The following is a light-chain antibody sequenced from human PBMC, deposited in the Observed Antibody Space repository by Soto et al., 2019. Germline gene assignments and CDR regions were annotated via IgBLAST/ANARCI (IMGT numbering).Light chain of an antibody. CDR1: SSDVGAYKY. J-gene: IGLJ3*02. Sequence: QSALTQPRSLSESPGQSVTISCSGSSSDVGAYKYVSWYQQHPGKAPKLMIYDVSQRPSGVPDRFSGSKSGSTASLTISGLQGDDEADYYCCSYAGSFTWVFGGGTKLTVL. CDR2: DVS. CDR3: CSYAGSFTWV. V-gene: IGLV2-11*01.